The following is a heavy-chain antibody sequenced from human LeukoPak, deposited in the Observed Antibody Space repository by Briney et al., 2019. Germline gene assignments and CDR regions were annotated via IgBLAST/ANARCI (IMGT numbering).Heavy chain of an antibody. D-gene: IGHD2-2*01. CDR2: ISAYDGNT. J-gene: IGHJ6*03. CDR3: ARAIVVVPPTIRDYYYYYYMDV. V-gene: IGHV1-18*01. CDR1: GYSFTNYG. Sequence: GASVNVSCKASGYSFTNYGFSWVRQARGQGLEWMGWISAYDGNTNYAQILQGRVSMTTDTSTSTAYMELRSLRSDDTAVYYCARAIVVVPPTIRDYYYYYYMDVWGKGTTVTVSS.